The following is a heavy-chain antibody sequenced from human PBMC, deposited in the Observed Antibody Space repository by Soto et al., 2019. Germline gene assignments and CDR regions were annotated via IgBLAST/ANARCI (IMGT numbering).Heavy chain of an antibody. Sequence: QVQLVQSGAEVKKPGASVKVSCKASGYTFTSYYITWVRQAPGQGLEWMGWISAYNGNTNYAQKLQGRVPRTTDTATRTAYMAPRSPRSDDTAVYYCASDLPPVDYWAQGTLVTVSS. V-gene: IGHV1-18*01. J-gene: IGHJ4*02. CDR3: ASDLPPVDY. CDR2: ISAYNGNT. CDR1: GYTFTSYY.